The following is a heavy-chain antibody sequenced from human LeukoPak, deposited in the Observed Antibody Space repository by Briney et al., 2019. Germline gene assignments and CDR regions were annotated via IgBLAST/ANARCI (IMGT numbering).Heavy chain of an antibody. Sequence: GGSLRLSCAASGFTFSSYEMNWVRQAPGKGLEGVSYISSSGSTIYYADSVKGRFTISRDNAKNSLYLQMNSLRAEDTAVYYCARESGFRGDAFDIWGQGSMVTVSS. V-gene: IGHV3-48*03. CDR2: ISSSGSTI. J-gene: IGHJ3*02. CDR3: ARESGFRGDAFDI. D-gene: IGHD3-10*01. CDR1: GFTFSSYE.